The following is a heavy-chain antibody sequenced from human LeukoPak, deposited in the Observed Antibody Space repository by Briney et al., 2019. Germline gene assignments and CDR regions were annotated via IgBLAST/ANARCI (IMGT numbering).Heavy chain of an antibody. CDR3: ARDAVTGYSSGWYKPFLFDS. CDR1: GFTFSSYS. D-gene: IGHD6-19*01. J-gene: IGHJ4*02. V-gene: IGHV3-21*01. Sequence: PGGSLRLSCAASGFTFSSYSMNWVRQAPGKGLEWVSSISSSSSYLFFADSVKGRFSISRDNTKNSLYLQMSGLRAEDTAVYYCARDAVTGYSSGWYKPFLFDSWRQGPLVTVSS. CDR2: ISSSSSYL.